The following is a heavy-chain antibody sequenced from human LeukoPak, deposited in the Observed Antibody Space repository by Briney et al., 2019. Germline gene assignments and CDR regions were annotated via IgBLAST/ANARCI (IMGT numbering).Heavy chain of an antibody. D-gene: IGHD2-15*01. CDR2: IYYSGST. CDR3: ARQSCSGGSCYSDRGNFDY. CDR1: GGSISSSSYY. V-gene: IGHV4-39*01. Sequence: SETLSLTCTVSGGSISSSSYYWGWIRQPPGKGLEWIGSIYYSGSTYYNPSLKSRVTISVETSKNQFSLKLSSVTAADTAVYYCARQSCSGGSCYSDRGNFDYWGQGTLVTVSS. J-gene: IGHJ4*02.